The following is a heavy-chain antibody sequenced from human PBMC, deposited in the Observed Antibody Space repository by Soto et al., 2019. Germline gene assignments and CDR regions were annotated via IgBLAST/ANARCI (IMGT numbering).Heavy chain of an antibody. V-gene: IGHV3-7*01. CDR1: GFTFSSYW. Sequence: GGSLRLSCAASGFTFSSYWMSWVRQAPGKGLEWVANIKQDRSEKYYVDSVKGRFTISRDNAQNSLYLQMGSLRAEDTAVYYCARGKLAYSSSYYYYYGMAVWGQGTTVTVSS. J-gene: IGHJ6*02. CDR2: IKQDRSEK. CDR3: ARGKLAYSSSYYYYYGMAV. D-gene: IGHD6-6*01.